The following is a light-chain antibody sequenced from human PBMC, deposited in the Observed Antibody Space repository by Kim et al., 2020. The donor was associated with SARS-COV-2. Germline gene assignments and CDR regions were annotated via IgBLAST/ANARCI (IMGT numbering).Light chain of an antibody. Sequence: EVVMTQSPATLSVSPGERATLSCRASHSVSSNLAWYQQKPGQAPRLLIYDTSIRASGIPARFSGSGSGTEFTLTISSLQSEDFAVYYCQEYNNWPALSFGGGTKVGIK. CDR1: HSVSSN. V-gene: IGKV3D-15*01. J-gene: IGKJ4*01. CDR2: DTS. CDR3: QEYNNWPALS.